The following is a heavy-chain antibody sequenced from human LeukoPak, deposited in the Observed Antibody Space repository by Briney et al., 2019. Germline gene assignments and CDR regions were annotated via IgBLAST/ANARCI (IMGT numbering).Heavy chain of an antibody. Sequence: GGSLRLSCEVSGFTFSSHSMNWVRQAPGKGLEWVSYISSGSGTTYYADSVKGRFTIARDDAKNSLYLQMSSLRDEDTAVYYCATEAIKDYWGQGTLVTVSS. CDR2: ISSGSGTT. CDR3: ATEAIKDY. CDR1: GFTFSSHS. J-gene: IGHJ4*02. V-gene: IGHV3-48*02.